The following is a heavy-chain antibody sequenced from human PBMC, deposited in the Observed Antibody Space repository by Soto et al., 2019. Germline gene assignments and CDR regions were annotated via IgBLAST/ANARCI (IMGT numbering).Heavy chain of an antibody. CDR3: ARDRDTVTPYYYYGMDV. CDR1: GGSISSGGYY. CDR2: IYYSGST. Sequence: PSETLSLTCTVSGGSISSGGYYWSWIRQHPGNVLYWIVYIYYSGSTYYNPSLKSRVTISVDTSKNQFSLKLSSVTAADTAVYYCARDRDTVTPYYYYGMDVWGQGTTVTVSS. D-gene: IGHD4-4*01. J-gene: IGHJ6*02. V-gene: IGHV4-31*03.